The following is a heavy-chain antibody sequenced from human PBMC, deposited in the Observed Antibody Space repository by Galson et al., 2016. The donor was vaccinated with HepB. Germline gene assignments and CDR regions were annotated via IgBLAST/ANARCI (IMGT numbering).Heavy chain of an antibody. V-gene: IGHV1-18*01. D-gene: IGHD3-22*01. J-gene: IGHJ4*02. CDR3: ARGHTSGHYFKVGGSYFDS. CDR2: ISAYNANT. CDR1: GYTFSSYG. Sequence: SVKVSCKASGYTFSSYGISWVRQAPGQGLEWMGWISAYNANTHYAQKLQGRVTMTTDTSTSTAYMELRGLRSDDTAVYYCARGHTSGHYFKVGGSYFDSWGQGTLVTVSS.